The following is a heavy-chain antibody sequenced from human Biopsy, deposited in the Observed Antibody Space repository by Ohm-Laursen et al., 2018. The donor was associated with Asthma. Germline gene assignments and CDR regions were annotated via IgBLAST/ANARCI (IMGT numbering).Heavy chain of an antibody. CDR2: IYNDGRA. D-gene: IGHD4-17*01. CDR1: EFSVSRSY. Sequence: SLRLSCAASEFSVSRSYMSWVRQAPGKGLEWVSVIYNDGRAYYADSVKGRFTVSRDNSKNTLFLQMNSLRAEDTAVYYCTRTTTVTTTYAMAVWGRGTTVTVSS. V-gene: IGHV3-53*01. CDR3: TRTTTVTTTYAMAV. J-gene: IGHJ6*02.